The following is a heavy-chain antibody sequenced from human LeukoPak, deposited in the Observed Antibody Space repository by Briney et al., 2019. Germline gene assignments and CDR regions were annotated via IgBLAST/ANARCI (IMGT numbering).Heavy chain of an antibody. Sequence: GGSLRLSCAASGFTFSDHYMDWVRQAPGKGLEWVGRTRNKANSYTTEYAASVIGRFTISRDDSKNSLYLQMNSLKTEDTAVYYCASFVVGWGQGTLVTVSS. V-gene: IGHV3-72*01. D-gene: IGHD2-15*01. CDR2: TRNKANSYTT. J-gene: IGHJ4*02. CDR1: GFTFSDHY. CDR3: ASFVVG.